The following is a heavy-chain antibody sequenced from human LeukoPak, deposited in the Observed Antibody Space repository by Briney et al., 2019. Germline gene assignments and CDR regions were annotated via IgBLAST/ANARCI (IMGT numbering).Heavy chain of an antibody. CDR2: ISDSGGNT. Sequence: GGSLRLSCAASGLTLSSYGMSWVRQAPGKGLEWVSDISDSGGNTYYADSVKGRFSISRDNSKNTLYLQMNSLRAEDTAVYYCAKTILRGYDILTGYRPYYFDYWGQGTLVTVSS. D-gene: IGHD3-9*01. V-gene: IGHV3-23*01. J-gene: IGHJ4*02. CDR3: AKTILRGYDILTGYRPYYFDY. CDR1: GLTLSSYG.